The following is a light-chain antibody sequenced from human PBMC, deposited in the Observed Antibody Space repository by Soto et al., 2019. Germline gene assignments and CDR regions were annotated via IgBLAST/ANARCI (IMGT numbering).Light chain of an antibody. CDR3: SSWTTSDPYV. CDR1: SSDVGGYNY. Sequence: QSVLTQPASVSGSPGQSITISCTGTSSDVGGYNYVSWYQQHPGKAPKLIIYEVNNRPSGVSDRFSASKSGNTASLTISGLQTEDEAEYYCSSWTTSDPYVFGTGTTVTVL. J-gene: IGLJ1*01. CDR2: EVN. V-gene: IGLV2-14*01.